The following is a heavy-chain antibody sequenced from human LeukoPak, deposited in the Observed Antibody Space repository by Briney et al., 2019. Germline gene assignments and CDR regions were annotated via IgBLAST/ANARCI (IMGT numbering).Heavy chain of an antibody. Sequence: GESLKISCTGSGYNFAHDWIGWVRQMPGKGLEWMGIIYPGDSDTIYSPSFQGQVTISADKSISTAYLQWSSLKASDTAMYFCARQESELTTPANRYFDTWGQGTLVTV. V-gene: IGHV5-51*01. CDR3: ARQESELTTPANRYFDT. CDR1: GYNFAHDW. J-gene: IGHJ4*02. D-gene: IGHD1-1*01. CDR2: IYPGDSDT.